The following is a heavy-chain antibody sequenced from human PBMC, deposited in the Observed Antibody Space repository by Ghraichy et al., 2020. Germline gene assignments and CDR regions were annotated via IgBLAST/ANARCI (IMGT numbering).Heavy chain of an antibody. V-gene: IGHV4-59*01. J-gene: IGHJ4*02. CDR1: GGSLSSYY. Sequence: ETLSLTCTVSGGSLSSYYWSWIRQPPGKGLEWIGYIYYDGTTNYNPSLKSRVTISVVTSKNQFSLKLSSVTAADTAVYYCAKLAGTSALGYWGQGTLVSVSS. CDR3: AKLAGTSALGY. CDR2: IYYDGTT. D-gene: IGHD6-13*01.